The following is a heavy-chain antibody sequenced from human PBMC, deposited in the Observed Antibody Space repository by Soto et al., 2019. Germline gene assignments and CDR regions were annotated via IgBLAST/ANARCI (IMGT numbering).Heavy chain of an antibody. D-gene: IGHD3-10*01. J-gene: IGHJ4*02. CDR3: ARGDWADYGSGSYAVGAY. Sequence: EVQLVQSGAEVKKPGESLKISCKGSGYSFTSYLIGWVRQMAEKRLGWMGIIYPGDSDTRYSPSFQGQVNISADKSISTAYLEGSSLKASDTAMYYFARGDWADYGSGSYAVGAYWGQGTLVTVSS. CDR1: GYSFTSYL. CDR2: IYPGDSDT. V-gene: IGHV5-51*03.